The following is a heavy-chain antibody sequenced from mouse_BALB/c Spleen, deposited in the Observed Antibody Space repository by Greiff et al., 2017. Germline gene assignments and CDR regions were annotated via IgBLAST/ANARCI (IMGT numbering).Heavy chain of an antibody. CDR3: ARDLVYYGKPYAMDY. CDR2: ISSGGSYT. J-gene: IGHJ4*01. Sequence: EVHLVESGGGLVKPGGSLKLSCAASGFTFSSYAMSWVRQSPEKRLEWVAEISSGGSYTYYPDTVTGRFTISRDNAKNTLYLEMSSLRSEDTAMYYCARDLVYYGKPYAMDYWGQGTSVTVSS. V-gene: IGHV5-9-4*01. D-gene: IGHD2-1*01. CDR1: GFTFSSYA.